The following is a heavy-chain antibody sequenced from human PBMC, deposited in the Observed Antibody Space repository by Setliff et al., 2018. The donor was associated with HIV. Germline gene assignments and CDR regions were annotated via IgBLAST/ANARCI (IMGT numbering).Heavy chain of an antibody. CDR3: ARDRGEVLPSAITSYSYYYMDV. D-gene: IGHD2-2*01. Sequence: SETLSLTCTVSGGSISSGSDYWSWIRQPAGKGLEWIGSMYHSGSTYSNPSLKSRVTMSIDTSKNQLSLKLSSVTAADTAVYFCARDRGEVLPSAITSYSYYYMDVWGKGTSVTVSS. V-gene: IGHV4-39*07. CDR2: MYHSGST. CDR1: GGSISSGSDY. J-gene: IGHJ6*03.